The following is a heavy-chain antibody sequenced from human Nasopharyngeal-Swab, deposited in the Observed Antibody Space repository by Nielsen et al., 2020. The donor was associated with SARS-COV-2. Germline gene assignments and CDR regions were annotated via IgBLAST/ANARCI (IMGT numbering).Heavy chain of an antibody. V-gene: IGHV3-33*01. Sequence: GESLKISCAASGFTFSSYGMHWVRQAPGKGLEWVAVIWYDGSNKYYADSMKGRFTISRDNSKNTVYLQMNSLRAEDTAVYYCAAAPSGDYGGYWGQGTLVTVSS. J-gene: IGHJ4*02. CDR2: IWYDGSNK. CDR3: AAAPSGDYGGY. D-gene: IGHD4-23*01. CDR1: GFTFSSYG.